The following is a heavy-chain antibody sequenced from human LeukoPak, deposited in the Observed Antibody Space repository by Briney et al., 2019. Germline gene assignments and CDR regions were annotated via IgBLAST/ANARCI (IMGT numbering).Heavy chain of an antibody. CDR3: AKGAASGKVDWFDP. V-gene: IGHV3-23*01. CDR2: ITGGANSV. J-gene: IGHJ5*02. D-gene: IGHD6-13*01. CDR1: GFTFSAFA. Sequence: GGSLRLSCAASGFTFSAFAMTWVRQAPGKAPEWVSSITGGANSVFYADSVKGRFTFSRDNSKNTLYLQMNSLRAEDTAVYYCAKGAASGKVDWFDPWRQGTLVTVSS.